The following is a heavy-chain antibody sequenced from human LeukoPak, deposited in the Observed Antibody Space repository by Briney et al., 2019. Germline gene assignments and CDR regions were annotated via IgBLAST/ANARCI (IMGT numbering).Heavy chain of an antibody. V-gene: IGHV1-2*02. CDR1: GYTFTGYY. D-gene: IGHD3-22*01. J-gene: IGHJ4*02. CDR3: AKDITMIVFYFDY. Sequence: ASVKVSCKASGYTFTGYYMHWVRQAPGQGLEWMGWINPNSGGTNYAQKFQGRVTMTRDTSISTAYMELSRLRAEDTAVYYCAKDITMIVFYFDYWGQGTLVTVSS. CDR2: INPNSGGT.